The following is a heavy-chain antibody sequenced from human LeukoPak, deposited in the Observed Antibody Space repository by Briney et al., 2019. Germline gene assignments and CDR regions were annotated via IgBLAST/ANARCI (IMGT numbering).Heavy chain of an antibody. J-gene: IGHJ4*02. CDR1: RFTFSEYW. CDR2: INQDGREI. V-gene: IGHV3-7*03. Sequence: PGGSLRLSCAASRFTFSEYWMSWVRQAPGKGLEWVANINQDGREIYYVDSVKGRFTISRDNAKNSLYLMNSLRAEDMALYYCAKDIRQWLAQGGFDYWGQGTLVTVSS. D-gene: IGHD6-19*01. CDR3: AKDIRQWLAQGGFDY.